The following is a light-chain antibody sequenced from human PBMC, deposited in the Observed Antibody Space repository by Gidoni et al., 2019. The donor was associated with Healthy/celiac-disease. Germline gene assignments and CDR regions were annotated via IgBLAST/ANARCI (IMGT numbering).Light chain of an antibody. V-gene: IGKV1-39*01. CDR1: QSISSY. Sequence: DIQMTPSPSSLSASVGDRVTITCRASQSISSYLNWYQQKPGKAPKLLIYAASSLQSGVPSRFSGSGSGTDFTLTISSLQPEDFATYYCQQSYSTPGYTFXQXTKLEIK. J-gene: IGKJ2*01. CDR3: QQSYSTPGYT. CDR2: AAS.